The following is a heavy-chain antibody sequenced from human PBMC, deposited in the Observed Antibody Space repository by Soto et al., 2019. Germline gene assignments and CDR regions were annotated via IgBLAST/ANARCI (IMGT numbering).Heavy chain of an antibody. CDR1: GGSFSGYY. D-gene: IGHD3-3*01. CDR3: AREERFLEWFRTHET. Sequence: KPSETLSLTCAVYGGSFSGYYWSWIRQPPGKGLEWIGEINHSGSTNYNPSLKSRVTISVDTSKNQFSLKLSSVTAADTAVYYCAREERFLEWFRTHETWGQGTLVTVSS. V-gene: IGHV4-34*01. J-gene: IGHJ4*02. CDR2: INHSGST.